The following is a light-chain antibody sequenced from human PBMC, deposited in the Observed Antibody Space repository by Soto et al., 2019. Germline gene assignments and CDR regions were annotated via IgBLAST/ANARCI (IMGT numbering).Light chain of an antibody. CDR2: VAS. CDR1: QDISNY. Sequence: DIQMTQSPSSLSASVGDRVTITCRASQDISNYLAWFQQQPGKAPRSLIYVASTLQSGVPSRFSGSGSGTDFTITISSLQPEDFATYFCQQYNTYPLTFGQGTKVDIK. J-gene: IGKJ1*01. CDR3: QQYNTYPLT. V-gene: IGKV1-16*01.